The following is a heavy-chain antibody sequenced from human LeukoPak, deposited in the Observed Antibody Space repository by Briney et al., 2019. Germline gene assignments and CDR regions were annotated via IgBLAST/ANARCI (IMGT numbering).Heavy chain of an antibody. CDR1: GFTFSTYG. CDR3: ATYRQVLLPFES. CDR2: ISYDGSNE. D-gene: IGHD2-8*02. Sequence: GGSLRLSCAASGFTFSTYGMSWVRQAPGKGLEWVAIISYDGSNEYYADSVRGRFTISRDNSKSTLSLQMNSLRAEDTAIYYCATYRQVLLPFESWGQGTLVTVSS. J-gene: IGHJ4*02. V-gene: IGHV3-30*03.